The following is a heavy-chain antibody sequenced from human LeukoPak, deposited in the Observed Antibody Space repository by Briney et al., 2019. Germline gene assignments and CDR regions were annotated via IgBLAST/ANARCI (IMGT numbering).Heavy chain of an antibody. CDR2: INPSSGGT. Sequence: ASVKVSCKASGYTFTGYYMHWVRQAPGQGLEWMGWINPSSGGTNYAQKFQGRVTMTRDTSISTAYMELSRLRSDDTAVYYCARSVAYYDILTGYSAYMDVWGKGTTVTVSS. J-gene: IGHJ6*03. D-gene: IGHD3-9*01. V-gene: IGHV1-2*02. CDR3: ARSVAYYDILTGYSAYMDV. CDR1: GYTFTGYY.